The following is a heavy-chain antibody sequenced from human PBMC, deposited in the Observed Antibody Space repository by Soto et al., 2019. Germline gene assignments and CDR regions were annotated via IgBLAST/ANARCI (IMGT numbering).Heavy chain of an antibody. CDR1: GYTFTGYY. J-gene: IGHJ6*02. Sequence: ASVKVSCKASGYTFTGYYMHWVRQAPGQGLEWMGWINPNSGGTNYAQKFQGRVTMTRDTSISTAYMELSGLRSDDTAVYYCARGGDIVGASYYYYYYGMDVWGQGTTVTVSS. CDR2: INPNSGGT. V-gene: IGHV1-2*02. D-gene: IGHD1-26*01. CDR3: ARGGDIVGASYYYYYYGMDV.